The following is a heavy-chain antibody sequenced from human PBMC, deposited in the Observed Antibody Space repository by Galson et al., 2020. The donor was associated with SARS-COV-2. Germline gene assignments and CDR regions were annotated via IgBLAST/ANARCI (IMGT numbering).Heavy chain of an antibody. D-gene: IGHD6-19*01. CDR3: AKVAGTGNAFDI. Sequence: GESLKISCAASGFTFSSYAMSWVRQAPGKGLEWVSAISGSGGSTYYADSVKGRFTISRDNSKNTLYLQMNSLRAEDTAVYYCAKVAGTGNAFDIWGQGTMVTVSS. CDR1: GFTFSSYA. J-gene: IGHJ3*02. CDR2: ISGSGGST. V-gene: IGHV3-23*01.